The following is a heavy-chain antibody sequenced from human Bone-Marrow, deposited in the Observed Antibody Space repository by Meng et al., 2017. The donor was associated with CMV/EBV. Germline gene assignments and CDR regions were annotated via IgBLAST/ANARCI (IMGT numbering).Heavy chain of an antibody. V-gene: IGHV1-2*02. CDR3: ATCTESYYDSRGSFWNF. CDR1: GYTFTSYD. Sequence: ASVKVSCKASGYTFTSYDINWVRQATGQGLEWMGWVNPNSGGTIYAQKFQGRVTMTRDTSISTAYMELSGLRSDDTAVYYCATCTESYYDSRGSFWNFWGQGTLVTVSS. J-gene: IGHJ4*02. D-gene: IGHD3-22*01. CDR2: VNPNSGGT.